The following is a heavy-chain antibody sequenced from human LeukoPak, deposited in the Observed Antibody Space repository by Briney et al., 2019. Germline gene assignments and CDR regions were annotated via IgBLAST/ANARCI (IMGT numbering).Heavy chain of an antibody. CDR2: ISYDGSNK. D-gene: IGHD5-18*01. Sequence: GGSLRLSCAASGFTFSSYAMHWVRQAPGKGLEWVAVISYDGSNKYYADSVKGRFTISRDNSKNTLYLQMNSLRAEDTAVYYCARAGYSYGSSYYYGMDVWGQGTTVTVSS. CDR1: GFTFSSYA. CDR3: ARAGYSYGSSYYYGMDV. V-gene: IGHV3-30-3*01. J-gene: IGHJ6*02.